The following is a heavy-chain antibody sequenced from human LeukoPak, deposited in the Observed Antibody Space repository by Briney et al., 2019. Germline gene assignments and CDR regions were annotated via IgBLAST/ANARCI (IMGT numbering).Heavy chain of an antibody. CDR3: ARGGRLVPYYYYMDV. D-gene: IGHD6-19*01. CDR1: GGSISSSSYY. V-gene: IGHV4-39*01. Sequence: SETLSLTCTVSGGSISSSSYYWGWIRQPPGKGLEWIGSIYYSGSTYYNPSLKSRVTISVDTSKNQFSLKLSSVTAADTAVYYCARGGRLVPYYYYMDVWGKGTTVTVSS. CDR2: IYYSGST. J-gene: IGHJ6*03.